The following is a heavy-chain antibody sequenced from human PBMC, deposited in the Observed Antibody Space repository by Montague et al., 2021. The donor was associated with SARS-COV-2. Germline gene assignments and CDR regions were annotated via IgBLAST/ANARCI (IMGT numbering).Heavy chain of an antibody. J-gene: IGHJ3*02. CDR2: IYYSGST. CDR1: GSSISSSSYY. Sequence: SETLSLTCTVSGSSISSSSYYWGWIRQPPGKGLEWIGSIYYSGSTYYNPSLKSRVTISVDTSKNQFSLKLSSVTAADTAVYYCARHSGRDTIFGVVIIPDAFDIWGQGIMVTVSS. CDR3: ARHSGRDTIFGVVIIPDAFDI. D-gene: IGHD3-3*01. V-gene: IGHV4-39*01.